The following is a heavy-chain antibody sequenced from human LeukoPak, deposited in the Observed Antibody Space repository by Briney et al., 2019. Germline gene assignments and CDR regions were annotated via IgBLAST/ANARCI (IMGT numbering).Heavy chain of an antibody. CDR3: ARHNDIAARPAPFDY. CDR1: GYSFTSYW. CDR2: IYPGDSDT. J-gene: IGHJ4*02. V-gene: IGHV5-51*01. Sequence: GESLKISCKGSGYSFTSYWIGWVRPMPGKGLEWMGIIYPGDSDTRYSPSFQGQVTISADKSINTAYLQWSSLRASDTAMYYCARHNDIAARPAPFDYWGQGTLVTVSS. D-gene: IGHD6-6*01.